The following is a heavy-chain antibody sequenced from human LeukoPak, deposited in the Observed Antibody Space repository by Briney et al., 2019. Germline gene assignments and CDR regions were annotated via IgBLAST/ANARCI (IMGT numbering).Heavy chain of an antibody. CDR1: GGTFSSYA. CDR2: IIPIFGTA. Sequence: SVKVSCKASGGTFSSYAISWVRQASGQGLEWMGGIIPIFGTANYAQKFQGRVTITADESASTAYMELSSLRSEDTAVYYCARGVVKWELLACLDYWGQGTLVTVSS. J-gene: IGHJ4*02. D-gene: IGHD1-26*01. V-gene: IGHV1-69*01. CDR3: ARGVVKWELLACLDY.